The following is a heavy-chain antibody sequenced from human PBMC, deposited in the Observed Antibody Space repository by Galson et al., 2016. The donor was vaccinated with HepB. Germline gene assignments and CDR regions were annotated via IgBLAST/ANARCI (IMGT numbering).Heavy chain of an antibody. J-gene: IGHJ4*02. CDR3: ASGLGNSGYLPGN. CDR1: GFTFSSYA. V-gene: IGHV3-23*01. D-gene: IGHD5-12*01. CDR2: IVGSGGAAT. Sequence: SLRLSCAASGFTFSSYAMTWVRQAPGKGLEWVSGIVGSGGAATYCADSVKGRFTISRDNSKSTLYLQMNRLRAEDTAVYYCASGLGNSGYLPGNWGQGTLVTVSS.